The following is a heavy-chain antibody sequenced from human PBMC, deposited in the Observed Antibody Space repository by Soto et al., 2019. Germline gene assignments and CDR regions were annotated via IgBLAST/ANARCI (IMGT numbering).Heavy chain of an antibody. J-gene: IGHJ4*02. CDR2: ISDNGGST. Sequence: PGGSLRLSCVASGFTFSNYAMSWVRQAPGKGLEWVSSISDNGGSTYYADSVKGRFTVSRDNSKNTVHLQMNSLRVEDTAIYYCAKESVSIPLAGIPLVYFDYWGQGALVTVSS. D-gene: IGHD6-19*01. CDR1: GFTFSNYA. CDR3: AKESVSIPLAGIPLVYFDY. V-gene: IGHV3-23*01.